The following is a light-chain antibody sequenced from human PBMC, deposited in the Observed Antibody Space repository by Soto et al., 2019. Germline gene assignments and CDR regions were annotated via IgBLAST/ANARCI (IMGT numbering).Light chain of an antibody. V-gene: IGLV2-14*01. CDR2: EVS. Sequence: SALTQPASVSGSPGQSITISCTGTSSDVGGYNYVSWYQQHLGNAPKLMIYEVSHRPSGFSNRFSGSMSGNTASLTISGLQAEAEADYLCNSNTSGSIDYVFGAGTKLTVL. CDR3: NSNTSGSIDYV. CDR1: SSDVGGYNY. J-gene: IGLJ1*01.